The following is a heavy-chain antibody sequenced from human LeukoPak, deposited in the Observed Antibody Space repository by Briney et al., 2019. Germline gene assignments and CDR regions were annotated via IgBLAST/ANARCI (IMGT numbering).Heavy chain of an antibody. D-gene: IGHD5-12*01. CDR2: INHSGST. CDR3: ARGPLRGIVATILFSHYYYGMGV. Sequence: SETLSLTCAVYGGSFSGYYWSWIRQPPGKGLEWIGEINHSGSTNYNPSLKSRVTISVDTSKNQFSLKLSSVTAADTAVYYCARGPLRGIVATILFSHYYYGMGVWGQGTTVTVSS. V-gene: IGHV4-34*01. J-gene: IGHJ6*02. CDR1: GGSFSGYY.